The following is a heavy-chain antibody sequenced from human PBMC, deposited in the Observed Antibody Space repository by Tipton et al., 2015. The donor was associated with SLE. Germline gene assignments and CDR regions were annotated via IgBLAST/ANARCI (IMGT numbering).Heavy chain of an antibody. CDR3: ARDQEMASGENRFDP. J-gene: IGHJ5*02. CDR1: GDSFTRHY. D-gene: IGHD5-24*01. Sequence: LRLSCTVSGDSFTRHYWSWIRQPPGKGLEWIGCIYHRGNTAYNTSLKSRVTMSVDTSKKQVSLKLSSVTAADTAVYYCARDQEMASGENRFDPWGQGTLVTVSS. CDR2: IYHRGNT. V-gene: IGHV4-59*11.